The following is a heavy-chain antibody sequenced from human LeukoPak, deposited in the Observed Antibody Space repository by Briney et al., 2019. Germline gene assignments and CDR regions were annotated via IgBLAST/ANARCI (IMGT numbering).Heavy chain of an antibody. CDR1: GFTFSSYA. CDR3: ARGDGVAGRGHHFDY. V-gene: IGHV3-30*04. CDR2: ISYDGSNK. J-gene: IGHJ4*02. D-gene: IGHD6-19*01. Sequence: PGGSLRLSCAASGFTFSSYAMHWVRQAPGKGLEWVAVISYDGSNKYYADSVKGRFTISRDNSKNTLYLQMNSLRAEDTAMYYCARGDGVAGRGHHFDYWGQGTLVTVSS.